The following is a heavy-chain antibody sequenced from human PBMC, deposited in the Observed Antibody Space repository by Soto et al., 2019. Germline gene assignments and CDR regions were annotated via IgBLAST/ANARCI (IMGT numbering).Heavy chain of an antibody. J-gene: IGHJ4*02. V-gene: IGHV3-74*01. CDR2: IYSDGTYS. D-gene: IGHD3-10*01. CDR1: GFIFKMYW. Sequence: SLRLSCAASGFIFKMYWMHWVRQSPGKGLVWISRIYSDGTYSDYADSVRGRFTISRDNVNDTLYLQMNNLRAEDSGLYYCTRGPRPISTGTGAYWGQGTQVTVSS. CDR3: TRGPRPISTGTGAY.